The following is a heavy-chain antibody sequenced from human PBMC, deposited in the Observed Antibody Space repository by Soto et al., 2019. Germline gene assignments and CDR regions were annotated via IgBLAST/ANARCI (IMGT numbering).Heavy chain of an antibody. Sequence: SETLSPTCTASGCSISSSSYYWGWIRQPPGKGLEWIGSIYYSGSTYYNPSLKSRVSMSVDTSKNQCSLKVISVTAADTAVYYCATLYDSSGYYYGWGQGTLVTVSS. CDR1: GCSISSSSYY. CDR2: IYYSGST. CDR3: ATLYDSSGYYYG. D-gene: IGHD3-22*01. V-gene: IGHV4-39*01. J-gene: IGHJ4*02.